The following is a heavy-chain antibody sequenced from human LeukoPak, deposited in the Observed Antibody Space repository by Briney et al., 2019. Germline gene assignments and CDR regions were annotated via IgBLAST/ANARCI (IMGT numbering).Heavy chain of an antibody. CDR1: GFTFSSYS. D-gene: IGHD1-26*01. CDR3: ARRKDSGSQSHDY. CDR2: ISSSSSTI. V-gene: IGHV3-48*01. J-gene: IGHJ4*02. Sequence: GGSLRLSCAASGFTFSSYSMNWVRQAPGKGLEWVSYISSSSSTIYYADSVKGRFTISRDNAKNSLYLQMNSLRAEDTAVYYCARRKDSGSQSHDYWGQGTLVTVSS.